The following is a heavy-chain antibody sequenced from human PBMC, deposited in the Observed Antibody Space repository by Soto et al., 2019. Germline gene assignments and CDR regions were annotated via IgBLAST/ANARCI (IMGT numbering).Heavy chain of an antibody. CDR3: AKDRGYLAYYGMDV. V-gene: IGHV3-30*18. CDR1: GFTFSSYG. D-gene: IGHD5-18*01. J-gene: IGHJ6*04. Sequence: QVQLVESGGGVVQPGRSLRLSCAASGFTFSSYGMHWVRQAPGKGLEWVAVISYDGSNKYYADSVKGRFTISRDNXXNTLHLQMNSMRAEDTAVYYCAKDRGYLAYYGMDVWGKGTTVTVSS. CDR2: ISYDGSNK.